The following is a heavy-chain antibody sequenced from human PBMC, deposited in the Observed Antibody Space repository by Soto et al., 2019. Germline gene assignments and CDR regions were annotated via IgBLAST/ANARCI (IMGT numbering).Heavy chain of an antibody. CDR3: ARVVVEDDFWSGYPNWFDP. V-gene: IGHV4-34*01. CDR2: INHSGST. CDR1: GGSFSCYY. Sequence: PSETLSLTCAVYGGSFSCYYWSWIRQAPGKGLEWIGEINHSGSTNYNPSLKSRVTISVDTSKNQFSLKLSSVTAADTAVYYCARVVVEDDFWSGYPNWFDPWGQGTLVTVSS. D-gene: IGHD3-3*01. J-gene: IGHJ5*02.